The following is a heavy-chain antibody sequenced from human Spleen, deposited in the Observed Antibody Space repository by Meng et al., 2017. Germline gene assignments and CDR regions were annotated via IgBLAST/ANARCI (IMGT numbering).Heavy chain of an antibody. CDR2: ISGDST. CDR3: AKYYDGSGYNHFDY. CDR1: GFTVSSNE. V-gene: IGHV3-38-3*01. J-gene: IGHJ4*02. Sequence: ETLSLTCAASGFTVSSNEMSWVRQAPGKGLEWVSSISGDSTYYADSVKGRFTISRDNPNNMLNLHMNSLRAEDTAIYYCAKYYDGSGYNHFDYWGQGTLVTVSS. D-gene: IGHD3-22*01.